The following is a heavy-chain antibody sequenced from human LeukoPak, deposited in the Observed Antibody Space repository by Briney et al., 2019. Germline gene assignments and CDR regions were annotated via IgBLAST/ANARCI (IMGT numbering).Heavy chain of an antibody. J-gene: IGHJ6*03. Sequence: SETLSLTCAVFGGSFSGYYWSWVRHPPGKGLEWIGEINHPGSTNFNPSLKSRVTISVDTSKNQFSLKLSSVTAADTAVYYCARGYDSSGYVYYYYYMDVWGKGTTVTISS. V-gene: IGHV4-34*01. CDR2: INHPGST. CDR1: GGSFSGYY. D-gene: IGHD3-22*01. CDR3: ARGYDSSGYVYYYYYMDV.